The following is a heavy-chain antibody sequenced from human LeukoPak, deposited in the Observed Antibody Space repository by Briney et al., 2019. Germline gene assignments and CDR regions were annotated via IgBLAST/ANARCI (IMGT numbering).Heavy chain of an antibody. D-gene: IGHD2-2*01. CDR2: IIPIFGTA. CDR1: GGTFSSYA. J-gene: IGHJ5*02. V-gene: IGHV1-69*01. Sequence: GSSVKVSCKASGGTFSSYAISWVRQAPGQGLEWMGGIIPIFGTANYAQKFQGRVTITADESTSTAYMELSSLRSEDTAVYYCARGVLYCSSTSCYCWFDPWGQGTLVTVSS. CDR3: ARGVLYCSSTSCYCWFDP.